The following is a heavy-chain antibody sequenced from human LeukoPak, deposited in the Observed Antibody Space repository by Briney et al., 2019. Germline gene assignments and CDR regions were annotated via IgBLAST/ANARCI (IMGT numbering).Heavy chain of an antibody. Sequence: PSETLSLTCTVSRGSISSSTNYWGWIRQPPGKGLEWIGNIYYRGSTYYNPSLKSRVTISVDTSKNQFSLKLSSVTAADTAVYYCARGFRGASFDYWGQGTLVTVSS. CDR3: ARGFRGASFDY. CDR1: RGSISSSTNY. CDR2: IYYRGST. J-gene: IGHJ4*02. D-gene: IGHD1-26*01. V-gene: IGHV4-39*01.